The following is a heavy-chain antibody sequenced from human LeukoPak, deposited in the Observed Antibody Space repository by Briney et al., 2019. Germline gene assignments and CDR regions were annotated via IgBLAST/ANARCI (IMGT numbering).Heavy chain of an antibody. CDR1: GFTFSSYE. CDR3: ARASRGSGAFDS. D-gene: IGHD6-25*01. V-gene: IGHV3-48*03. J-gene: IGHJ3*02. Sequence: PGGSLRLSCAASGFTFSSYEINWVRQAPGKGLEWVSFISSSGSTIYYADSVKGRFTISRDNAKNSLYLQMNSLRAEDTAVYYCARASRGSGAFDSWGQGTMVTVSS. CDR2: ISSSGSTI.